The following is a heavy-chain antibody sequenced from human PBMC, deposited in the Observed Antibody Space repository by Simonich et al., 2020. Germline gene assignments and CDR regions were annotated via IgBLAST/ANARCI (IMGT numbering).Heavy chain of an antibody. CDR1: GGSFSGYY. D-gene: IGHD6-13*01. CDR2: INHRGST. Sequence: QVQLQQWGAGLLKPSETLSLTCAVYGGSFSGYYWSWIRQPPGKGLEWIGEINHRGSTNYNPSRKRRVTISVDTSKNQFSLKLSAVTAADTAVYYCARGLRVAAAGTAFQHWGQGTLVTVSS. V-gene: IGHV4-34*01. CDR3: ARGLRVAAAGTAFQH. J-gene: IGHJ1*01.